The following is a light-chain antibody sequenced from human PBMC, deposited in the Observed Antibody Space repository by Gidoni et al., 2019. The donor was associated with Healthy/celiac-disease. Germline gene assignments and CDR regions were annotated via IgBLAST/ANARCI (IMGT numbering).Light chain of an antibody. CDR2: SNN. J-gene: IGLJ2*01. CDR3: AAWDDSLNGVV. Sequence: QSVLTQPPSASGTPGQSVTISCSGSSSNIGSNTVHWYQQLPGTAPKLLIYSNNQRPSGVPDRFSGSKSGTSASLAISGLQSEDEADYYCAAWDDSLNGVVFGGGTKLTVL. V-gene: IGLV1-44*01. CDR1: SSNIGSNT.